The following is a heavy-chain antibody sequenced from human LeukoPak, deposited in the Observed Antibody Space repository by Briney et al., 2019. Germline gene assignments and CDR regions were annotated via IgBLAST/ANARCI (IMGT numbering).Heavy chain of an antibody. CDR1: GFSLSTSGMC. D-gene: IGHD4-11*01. J-gene: IGHJ6*03. CDR3: ARSSPTVTTNLRPKTYYYMDV. Sequence: ESGPTLVNPTQTLTLTCTFSGFSLSTSGMCVSWIRQPPGKALEWLARIDWDDDKYYSTSLKTRLTISKDTSKNQVVLTMTNMDPVDTATYYCARSSPTVTTNLRPKTYYYMDVWGKGTTVTVSS. V-gene: IGHV2-70*11. CDR2: IDWDDDK.